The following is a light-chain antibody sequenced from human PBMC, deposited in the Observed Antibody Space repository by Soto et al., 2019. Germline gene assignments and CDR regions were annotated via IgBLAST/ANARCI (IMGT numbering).Light chain of an antibody. CDR2: DAT. V-gene: IGKV3-11*01. Sequence: EIVLTQSPGTLSLSPGDRATLSCRASQSVSIYLAWYQQKPGQAPRLLIYDATNRVTGIPASFSGSGSGTDFTLTTSSLEPEGLAVYYCQQRVDWLTFGGGTKLEIK. CDR3: QQRVDWLT. J-gene: IGKJ4*01. CDR1: QSVSIY.